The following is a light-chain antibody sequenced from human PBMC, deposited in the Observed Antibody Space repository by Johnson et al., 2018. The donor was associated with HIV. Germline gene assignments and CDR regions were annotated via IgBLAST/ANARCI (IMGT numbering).Light chain of an antibody. Sequence: QSVLTQPPSVSAAPGQKVTISCSGSSSNIGNNYVSWYQQLPGTAPKLLIYENNKRPSGIPDRFSGSKSGTSATLGITGLQTGDEADYYCGTWDSGLRTAFFGTGTHVTVL. V-gene: IGLV1-51*02. CDR1: SSNIGNNY. CDR3: GTWDSGLRTAF. CDR2: ENN. J-gene: IGLJ1*01.